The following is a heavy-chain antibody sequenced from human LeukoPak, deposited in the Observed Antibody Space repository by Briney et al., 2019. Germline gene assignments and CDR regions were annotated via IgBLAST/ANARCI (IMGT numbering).Heavy chain of an antibody. V-gene: IGHV1-8*03. CDR2: MNPNSGNT. CDR3: ARAAAYYYSSGSSFMDV. Sequence: GASVKVSCKASGYTFTSYDINWVRQATGQGLEWMGWMNPNSGNTGYAQKFQGRVTITRNTSISTAYMELSSLRSEDTAVYYCARAAAYYYSSGSSFMDVWGKGTTVIVSS. J-gene: IGHJ6*03. D-gene: IGHD3-10*01. CDR1: GYTFTSYD.